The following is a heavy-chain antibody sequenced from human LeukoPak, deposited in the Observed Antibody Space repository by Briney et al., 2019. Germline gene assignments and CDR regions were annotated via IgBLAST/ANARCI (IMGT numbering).Heavy chain of an antibody. V-gene: IGHV3-30*02. CDR1: GFTFSSYG. CDR3: AKDKGSYYYYYYYMDV. Sequence: GGSLRLSCAASGFTFSSYGMHWVRQAPGKGLEWVAFIRYDGSNKYYADSVKGRFTISRDNSKNTLYLQMNSLRAEDTAVYYCAKDKGSYYYYYYYMDVWGKGTTVTVSS. CDR2: IRYDGSNK. D-gene: IGHD1-26*01. J-gene: IGHJ6*03.